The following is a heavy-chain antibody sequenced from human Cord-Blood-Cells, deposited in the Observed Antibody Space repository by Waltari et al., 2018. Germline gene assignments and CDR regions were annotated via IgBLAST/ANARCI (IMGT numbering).Heavy chain of an antibody. Sequence: EVQLVESGGGLVQPGGSLRLSCAASGFTVRSTSMSGVRQAPGKGLEWVSVIYSGGSTYYADSVKGRFTISRHNSKNTLYLQMNSLRAEDTAVYYCARERGPRYFDLWGRGTLVTVSS. CDR2: IYSGGST. CDR3: ARERGPRYFDL. V-gene: IGHV3-53*04. D-gene: IGHD3-10*01. CDR1: GFTVRSTS. J-gene: IGHJ2*01.